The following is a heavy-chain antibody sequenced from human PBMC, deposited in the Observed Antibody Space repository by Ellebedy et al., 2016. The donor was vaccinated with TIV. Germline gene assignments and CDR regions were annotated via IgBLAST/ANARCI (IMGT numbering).Heavy chain of an antibody. CDR3: GRTDYGDSYYFDN. D-gene: IGHD4-17*01. CDR1: GFIVGPNY. V-gene: IGHV3-53*01. CDR2: IYSDGST. J-gene: IGHJ4*02. Sequence: GESLKISCAASGFIVGPNYMTWVRQAPGKGLEWVPGIYSDGSTYYADSVKGRFTISRDNSKNTLYLQMNSLRAEDTAVYYCGRTDYGDSYYFDNWGQGTLVTVSS.